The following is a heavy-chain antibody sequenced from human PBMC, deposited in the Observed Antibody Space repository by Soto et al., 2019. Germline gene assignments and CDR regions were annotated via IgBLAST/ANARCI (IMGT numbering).Heavy chain of an antibody. CDR3: TAHLGAFFPLDY. Sequence: EVQLVESGGDFVKPGGSLRVSCAVSGFSFSNAWMSWVRQAPGKGLEWVGRIKSRADGGTPDYTAPVKGRFTISRDDSKNTVFLQMNSLKTEDTAVYYCTAHLGAFFPLDYWGQGTLVTVSS. J-gene: IGHJ4*02. V-gene: IGHV3-15*01. CDR2: IKSRADGGTP. D-gene: IGHD3-16*01. CDR1: GFSFSNAW.